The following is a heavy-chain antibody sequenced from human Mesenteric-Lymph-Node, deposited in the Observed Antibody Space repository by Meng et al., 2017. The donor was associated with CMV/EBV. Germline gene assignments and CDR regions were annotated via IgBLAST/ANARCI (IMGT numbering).Heavy chain of an antibody. CDR2: IYYIGTT. CDR1: SVSSGSHY. CDR3: ARGPGVVPVAIHWFDP. J-gene: IGHJ5*02. D-gene: IGHD2-2*01. V-gene: IGHV4-61*01. Sequence: SVSSGSHYWRWIRQPQGEGLEWVGYIYYIGTTNYSPSLRSRVTISVDTSKNQFSLKLNSVTAADTAVYYCARGPGVVPVAIHWFDPWGQGTLVTVSS.